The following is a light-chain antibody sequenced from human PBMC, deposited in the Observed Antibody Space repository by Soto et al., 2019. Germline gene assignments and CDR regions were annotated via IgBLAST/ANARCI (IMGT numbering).Light chain of an antibody. J-gene: IGLJ2*01. CDR2: EVS. CDR3: SSYGGSNHLV. V-gene: IGLV2-8*01. CDR1: SSDVGGYSY. Sequence: QSALTQPPPASGSPGQSVTISCTGASSDVGGYSYVSWYQHHPGKAPKLMIYEVSMRPSGVPDRFSGSKSGNTASLTVSGLQAEDEADCYCSSYGGSNHLVFGGGTKLTV.